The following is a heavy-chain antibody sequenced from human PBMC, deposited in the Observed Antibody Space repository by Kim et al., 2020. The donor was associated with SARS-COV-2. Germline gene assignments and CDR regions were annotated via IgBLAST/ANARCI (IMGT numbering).Heavy chain of an antibody. D-gene: IGHD6-13*01. Sequence: AQKLRGRGTMTRNTSISTVYMELSSLRSEDTAVYYCARGLNTYSSSWMDCWGQGTLVTVSS. CDR3: ARGLNTYSSSWMDC. J-gene: IGHJ4*02. V-gene: IGHV1-8*01.